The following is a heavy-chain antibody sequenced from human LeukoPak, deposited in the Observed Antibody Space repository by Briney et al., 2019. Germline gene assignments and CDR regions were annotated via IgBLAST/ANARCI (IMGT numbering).Heavy chain of an antibody. D-gene: IGHD6-13*01. CDR2: ISCSGGST. CDR1: GFTVSSYA. V-gene: IGHV3-23*01. Sequence: GGSLRLSRAASGFTVSSYAMSWVRQAPGKGLEWVSSISCSGGSTYYADYVKGRFTISRDNAKNTLYLKMNSLRAADTAVYYCAKERYTTSWYLADYWGQGTLVTVSS. CDR3: AKERYTTSWYLADY. J-gene: IGHJ4*02.